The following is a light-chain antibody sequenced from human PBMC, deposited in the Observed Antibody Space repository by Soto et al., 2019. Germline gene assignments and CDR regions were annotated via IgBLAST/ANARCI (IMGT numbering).Light chain of an antibody. J-gene: IGLJ3*02. CDR3: SSTAGNNNLV. CDR2: EVS. Sequence: QSALTQSPSASGSPGQSVTISCTGTSSDVGGHNYVSGYQPHPGKAPKLIIYEVSKRPSGVPDRFSGSKSGNTASLTVSGLQAEDEAVYYCSSTAGNNNLVFGGGTPLTVL. CDR1: SSDVGGHNY. V-gene: IGLV2-8*01.